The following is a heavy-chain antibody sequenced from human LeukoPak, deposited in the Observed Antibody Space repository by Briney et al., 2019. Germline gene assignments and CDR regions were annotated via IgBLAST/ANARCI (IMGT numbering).Heavy chain of an antibody. CDR3: ARDHGSGWTWAYDY. J-gene: IGHJ4*02. Sequence: SETLSLTCAVYGGSFSGYYWSWIRQPPGKGLEWIGEINHSGSTNYNPSLKSRVTISVDTSKNQFSLKLSSVTAADTAVYYCARDHGSGWTWAYDYWGQGTLVTVSS. D-gene: IGHD6-19*01. CDR2: INHSGST. CDR1: GGSFSGYY. V-gene: IGHV4-34*01.